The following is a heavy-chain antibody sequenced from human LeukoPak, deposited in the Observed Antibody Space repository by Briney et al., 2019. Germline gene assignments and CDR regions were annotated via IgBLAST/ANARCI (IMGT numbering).Heavy chain of an antibody. V-gene: IGHV4-30-2*01. CDR2: IYHSGST. CDR1: GGSISSGGYY. CDR3: ARGGYSYGYYVY. Sequence: SETLSLTCTVSGGSISSGGYYWSWIRQPPGKGLEWIGYIYHSGSTYYNPSLKSRVTISVDRSKNQFSLKLSSVTAADTAVYYCARGGYSYGYYVYWGQGTLVTVSS. D-gene: IGHD5-18*01. J-gene: IGHJ4*02.